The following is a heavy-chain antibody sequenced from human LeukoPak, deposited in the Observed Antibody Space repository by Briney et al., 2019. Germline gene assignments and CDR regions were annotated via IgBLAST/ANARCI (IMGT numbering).Heavy chain of an antibody. CDR3: AVMDSYGCATSVY. CDR1: GGTFSSYA. J-gene: IGHJ4*02. Sequence: ASVKVSCKASGGTFSSYAISWVRQAPGQGLEWMGRIIPILGIANYAQKFQGRVTITADKSTSTAYMELSSLRSEDTAVYYCAVMDSYGCATSVYWGQGTLVTVSS. V-gene: IGHV1-69*04. CDR2: IIPILGIA. D-gene: IGHD5-18*01.